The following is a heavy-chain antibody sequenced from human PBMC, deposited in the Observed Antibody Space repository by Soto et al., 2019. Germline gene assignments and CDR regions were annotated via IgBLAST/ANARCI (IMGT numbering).Heavy chain of an antibody. CDR2: IYHSGST. Sequence: TLSLTCAVSGGSISSGGYSWSWIRQPPGKGLEWIGYIYHSGSTYYNPSLKSRVTISVDRSKNQFSLKLSSVTAADTAVYYCARTEYYYDSSGYFDYWGQGTLVTVSS. D-gene: IGHD3-22*01. CDR3: ARTEYYYDSSGYFDY. V-gene: IGHV4-30-2*01. CDR1: GGSISSGGYS. J-gene: IGHJ4*02.